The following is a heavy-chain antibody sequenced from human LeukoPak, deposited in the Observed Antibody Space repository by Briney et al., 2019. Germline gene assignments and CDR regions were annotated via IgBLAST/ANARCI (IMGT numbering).Heavy chain of an antibody. Sequence: GGSLRLSCAASGFTFSNYAMRWVRQAPGKGLEWVSGISGSGDSTYYADSVKGRFTISRDNSKNTLYLQMNSLRAEDTAMYYCAALDHGHDYWGQGTLVSVST. J-gene: IGHJ4*02. CDR2: ISGSGDST. CDR1: GFTFSNYA. CDR3: AALDHGHDY. V-gene: IGHV3-23*01.